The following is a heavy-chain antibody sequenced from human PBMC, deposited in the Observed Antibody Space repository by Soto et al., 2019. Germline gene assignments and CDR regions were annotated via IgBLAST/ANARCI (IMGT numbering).Heavy chain of an antibody. CDR3: ARMGGSFLDS. V-gene: IGHV1-69*06. CDR1: GGTFSSYA. D-gene: IGHD1-26*01. J-gene: IGHJ5*01. CDR2: IIPIFGAT. Sequence: QVQLVQSGAEVKKPGSSVKVSCKASGGTFSSYAITWVRQAPGQGLDWMGEIIPIFGATNFAQKFQGRVTITADKSTTTAYMELSGLTSEDTAVYYCARMGGSFLDSWGQGTLVTVSS.